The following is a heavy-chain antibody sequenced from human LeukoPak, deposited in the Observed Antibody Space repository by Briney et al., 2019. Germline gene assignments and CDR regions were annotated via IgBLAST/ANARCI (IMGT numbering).Heavy chain of an antibody. D-gene: IGHD2-2*01. V-gene: IGHV4-59*01. J-gene: IGHJ6*02. CDR3: ARGCSSTSCWLRMDV. CDR1: RGSMSHYY. CDR2: IDYSGST. Sequence: SETLSLTCTVSRGSMSHYYWSWIRQPPGKGLEWIGYIDYSGSTNYNPSLKSRLTISLDTSKNQFSLKLTSVTPADTAVYYCARGCSSTSCWLRMDVWGQGTTVTVSS.